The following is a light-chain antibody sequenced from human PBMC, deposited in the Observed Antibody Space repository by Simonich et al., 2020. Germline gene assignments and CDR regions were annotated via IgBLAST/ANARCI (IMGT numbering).Light chain of an antibody. CDR3: QQRSNWPPELT. CDR1: QSVSSSY. J-gene: IGKJ4*01. Sequence: EIVLTQSPGTLSLSPGERATLSCRASQSVSSSYLAWYQQKPGLAPRLLIYDASSRATGMPDRFSGSGSWTDFTLTISRLEPEDFAVYYCQQRSNWPPELTFGGGTKVEIK. CDR2: DAS. V-gene: IGKV3D-20*02.